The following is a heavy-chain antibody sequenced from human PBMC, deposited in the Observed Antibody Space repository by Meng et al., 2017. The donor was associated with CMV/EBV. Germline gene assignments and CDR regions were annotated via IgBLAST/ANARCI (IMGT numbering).Heavy chain of an antibody. V-gene: IGHV3-30*02. Sequence: GGSLRLSCAASGFTFSSYGMHWVRQAPGKGLEWVAFIRYDGSNKYYADSVKGRFTISRDNSKTTLYLQMNSLRAEDTASYYCAKVLSNWNYLGAFDYWGQGTLVTVSS. J-gene: IGHJ4*02. CDR2: IRYDGSNK. D-gene: IGHD1-7*01. CDR3: AKVLSNWNYLGAFDY. CDR1: GFTFSSYG.